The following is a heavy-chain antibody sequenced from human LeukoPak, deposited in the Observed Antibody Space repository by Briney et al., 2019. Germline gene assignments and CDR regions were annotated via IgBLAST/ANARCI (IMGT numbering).Heavy chain of an antibody. CDR3: ARGTYYYDSSGYSNWFDP. Sequence: ASVKVSCKASGYTFTSYDINLVRQATGQGLEWMGWMNPNSGNTGYAQKFQGRVTMTRNTSISTAYMELSSLRSEDTAVYYCARGTYYYDSSGYSNWFDPWGQGTLVTVSS. J-gene: IGHJ5*02. D-gene: IGHD3-22*01. CDR1: GYTFTSYD. CDR2: MNPNSGNT. V-gene: IGHV1-8*01.